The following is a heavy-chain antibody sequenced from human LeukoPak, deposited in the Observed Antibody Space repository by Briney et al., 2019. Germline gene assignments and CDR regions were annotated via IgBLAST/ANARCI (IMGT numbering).Heavy chain of an antibody. D-gene: IGHD6-19*01. CDR3: ARDNWLGIAVAMTDY. J-gene: IGHJ4*02. V-gene: IGHV3-21*06. CDR2: IGSSSSYI. CDR1: GFTFSSYS. Sequence: GGSLRLSCAASGFTFSSYSMNWVRQAPGKGLEWVSSIGSSSSYIYYADSVKGRFTISRDNAKNSLYLQMNSLRAEDTAVYYCARDNWLGIAVAMTDYWGQGTLVTVSS.